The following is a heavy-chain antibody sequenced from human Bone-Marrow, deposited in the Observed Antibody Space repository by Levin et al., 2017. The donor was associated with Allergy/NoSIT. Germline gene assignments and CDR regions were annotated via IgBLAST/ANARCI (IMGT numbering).Heavy chain of an antibody. J-gene: IGHJ4*02. CDR3: AKVGSR. D-gene: IGHD6-6*01. V-gene: IGHV3-30*18. Sequence: LSLTCAASGFTSSSYGMHWVRQAPGKGLEWVAVISYDGSNKYYADSVKGRFTISRDNSKNTLYLQMNSLRAEDTAVYYCAKVGSRWGQGTLVTVSS. CDR2: ISYDGSNK. CDR1: GFTSSSYG.